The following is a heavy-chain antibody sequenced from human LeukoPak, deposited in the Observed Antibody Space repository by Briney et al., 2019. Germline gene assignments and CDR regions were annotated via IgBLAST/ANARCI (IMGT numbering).Heavy chain of an antibody. J-gene: IGHJ4*02. V-gene: IGHV3-23*01. CDR1: GFTFSSYA. CDR2: ISGSGGST. Sequence: QPGGSLRLSCAASGFTFSSYAMSWVRQAPGKGLEWVSAISGSGGSTYYADSVKGRFTISRDNAKNSLYLQMNSLRAEDTAVYYCARDWVRGVIPLGGQEPQFDYWGQGTLVTVSS. D-gene: IGHD3-10*01. CDR3: ARDWVRGVIPLGGQEPQFDY.